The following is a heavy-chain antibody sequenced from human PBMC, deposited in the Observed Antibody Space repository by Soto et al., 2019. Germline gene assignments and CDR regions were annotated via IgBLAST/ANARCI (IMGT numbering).Heavy chain of an antibody. J-gene: IGHJ3*02. Sequence: GGSLRLSCAASGFAFSSHPMSWVRPAPERGLEWVSGISDSGGLTYNADSVKGRFTISRDNSKNTLYLQMNSLRAEDTALYYCARRAFGSSRSFDIWGQGTMVTVSS. D-gene: IGHD6-6*01. V-gene: IGHV3-23*01. CDR3: ARRAFGSSRSFDI. CDR1: GFAFSSHP. CDR2: ISDSGGLT.